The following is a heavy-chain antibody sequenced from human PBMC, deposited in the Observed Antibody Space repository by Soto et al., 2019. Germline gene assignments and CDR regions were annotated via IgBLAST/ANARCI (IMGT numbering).Heavy chain of an antibody. Sequence: QVQLVQSGAEVKKPGSSVKVSCKASGGIFSTYAISWLRQAPGQGLEWMGGIIPLFGTPNYAQRFQGRFTIPAAESTSTAYMELSRLRSEDTAVYYCARDRDDYGSGNYYNRIDFWGQGTLVTVSS. CDR2: IIPLFGTP. J-gene: IGHJ4*02. D-gene: IGHD3-10*01. CDR1: GGIFSTYA. CDR3: ARDRDDYGSGNYYNRIDF. V-gene: IGHV1-69*01.